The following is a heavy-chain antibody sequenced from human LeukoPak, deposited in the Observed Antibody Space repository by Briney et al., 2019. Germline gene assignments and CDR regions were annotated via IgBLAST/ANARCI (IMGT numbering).Heavy chain of an antibody. CDR1: SGSITSYS. V-gene: IGHV4-4*07. D-gene: IGHD3-16*01. CDR2: IYTTGKT. Sequence: PSQTLSLTCTVSSGSITSYSWGWVRQPAGRGLEWIGRIYTTGKTDYNPSLKSRLTMSVDTSKRQFSLNLRSVTAADTAIYYCARHGYTASHYFLDFWSQGTLVTVSS. J-gene: IGHJ4*02. CDR3: ARHGYTASHYFLDF.